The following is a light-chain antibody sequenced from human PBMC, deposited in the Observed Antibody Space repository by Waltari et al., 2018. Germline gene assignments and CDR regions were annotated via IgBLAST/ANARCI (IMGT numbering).Light chain of an antibody. V-gene: IGLV2-14*01. CDR2: DVT. J-gene: IGLJ2*01. Sequence: QSVLTQPASVSGSPGPSITISCTGTTSDVGGYNYVSWYQQYPGKAPRLMIYDVTKRPSGVSNRFSGSKSGNTASLTISGLQAEDEADYYCSSYTSSGTLRIFGGGTKVTAL. CDR3: SSYTSSGTLRI. CDR1: TSDVGGYNY.